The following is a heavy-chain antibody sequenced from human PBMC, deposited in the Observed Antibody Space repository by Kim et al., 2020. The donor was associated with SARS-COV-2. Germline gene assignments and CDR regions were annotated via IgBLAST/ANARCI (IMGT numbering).Heavy chain of an antibody. Sequence: TTIHYADSVKGRFTVSRDNAKNSLFLQRNSLTAYDTAIYYCARGDADYAYWGQGTLVSVSS. CDR3: ARGDADYAY. CDR2: TTI. V-gene: IGHV3-11*01. D-gene: IGHD4-17*01. J-gene: IGHJ4*02.